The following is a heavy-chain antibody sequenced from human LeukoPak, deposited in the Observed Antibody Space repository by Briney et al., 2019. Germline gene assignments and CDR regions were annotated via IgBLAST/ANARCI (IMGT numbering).Heavy chain of an antibody. V-gene: IGHV1-2*02. CDR2: INPNSGGT. J-gene: IGHJ6*02. CDR3: ARDRRGSSRHYYYGMDV. Sequence: GASVKVSCKASGYTFTGYYMHWVRQAPGQGLEWMGWINPNSGGTNYAQKFQGRVTMTRDTSISTAYMELSRLRSDDTAVYYCARDRRGSSRHYYYGMDVWGQGTTVTVSS. D-gene: IGHD6-13*01. CDR1: GYTFTGYY.